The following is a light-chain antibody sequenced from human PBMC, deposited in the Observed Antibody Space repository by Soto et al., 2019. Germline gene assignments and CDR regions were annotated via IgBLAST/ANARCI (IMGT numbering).Light chain of an antibody. CDR3: QQHDDYSHAT. V-gene: IGKV1-5*01. CDR1: QDIGNF. Sequence: DVQMTQSPSTLSASVGDRVTISCRTSQDIGNFLAWYQHKPGKAPKLLIYDASTLQTVVPSRFRASGFGTEFTLTISGLQPDDIATYYCQQHDDYSHATFGQGTKVEIK. CDR2: DAS. J-gene: IGKJ2*01.